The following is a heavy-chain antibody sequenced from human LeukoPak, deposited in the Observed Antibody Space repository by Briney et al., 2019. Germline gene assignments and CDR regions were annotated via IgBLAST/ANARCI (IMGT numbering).Heavy chain of an antibody. CDR3: ARGPRRLLWFGEFPPIYYYYMDV. J-gene: IGHJ6*03. V-gene: IGHV1-2*02. Sequence: AASVKVSCKASGYTFTTYYIHWVRQAPGQGLEWMGWINPNSGDTNYRQKFQGRVTMTRDTSISTAYMELRSLRSDDTAVYYCARGPRRLLWFGEFPPIYYYYMDVWGKGTTVTVSS. D-gene: IGHD3-10*01. CDR2: INPNSGDT. CDR1: GYTFTTYY.